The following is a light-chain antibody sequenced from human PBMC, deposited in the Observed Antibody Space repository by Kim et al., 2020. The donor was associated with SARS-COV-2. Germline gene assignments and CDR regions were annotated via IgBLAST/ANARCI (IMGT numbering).Light chain of an antibody. CDR3: QQYGSSRT. CDR2: GAS. J-gene: IGKJ5*01. CDR1: QSVSSSY. V-gene: IGKV3-20*01. Sequence: EIVLTQSPGTLSLSPGERATLSCRASQSVSSSYLAWYQQKPGQAPRLLIYGASSRATGIPDRFSGSGSGTDFTLTISILEPEDFAVYYCQQYGSSRTFGQGTRLEI.